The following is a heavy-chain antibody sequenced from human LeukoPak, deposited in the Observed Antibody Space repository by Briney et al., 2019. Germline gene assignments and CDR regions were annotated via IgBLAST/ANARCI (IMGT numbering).Heavy chain of an antibody. CDR1: GYTFTSYG. CDR2: ISAYNGNT. Sequence: ASVKVSCKASGYTFTSYGISWVRQAPGQGLEWKGWISAYNGNTNYAQKLQGRATTTTDTSTSTAYMELRSLRSDDTAVYYCARDWTHGHFDWLLHYWGQGTLVTVSS. J-gene: IGHJ4*02. CDR3: ARDWTHGHFDWLLHY. V-gene: IGHV1-18*04. D-gene: IGHD3-9*01.